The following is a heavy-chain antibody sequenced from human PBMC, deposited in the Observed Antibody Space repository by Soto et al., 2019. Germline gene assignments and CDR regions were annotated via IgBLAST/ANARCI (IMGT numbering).Heavy chain of an antibody. D-gene: IGHD1-1*01. CDR1: GVSFSTYS. J-gene: IGHJ6*02. Sequence: EVQLVESGGGLVMPGGSLRLSCIASGVSFSTYSMNWVRPAPGKGLEWVSSIRRSGDYTYYADSLKGRFTISRDNAKNSLSLQMISLRAEDTAVYYCARSTSLGGMDVWGQGTTVTVSS. CDR2: IRRSGDYT. CDR3: ARSTSLGGMDV. V-gene: IGHV3-21*01.